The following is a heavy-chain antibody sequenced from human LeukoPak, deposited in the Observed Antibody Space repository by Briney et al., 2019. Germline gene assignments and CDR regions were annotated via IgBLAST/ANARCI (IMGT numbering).Heavy chain of an antibody. CDR1: GYSFTSYW. J-gene: IGHJ4*02. D-gene: IGHD3-3*01. CDR3: ARHAPSEWASELYYFDY. Sequence: GESLKISCKGSGYSFTSYWIGWVRQMPGKGLEWMGIFYPGDSDTRYSPSFQGQVTISADKSISTAYLQWSSLKASDTAMYYCARHAPSEWASELYYFDYWGQGTLVTVSS. CDR2: FYPGDSDT. V-gene: IGHV5-51*01.